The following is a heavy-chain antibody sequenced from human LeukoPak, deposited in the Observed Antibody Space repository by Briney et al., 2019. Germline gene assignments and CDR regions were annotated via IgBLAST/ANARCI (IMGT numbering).Heavy chain of an antibody. V-gene: IGHV4-59*01. D-gene: IGHD6-13*01. CDR2: IYYSGST. J-gene: IGHJ5*02. Sequence: SETQSLTCTVSGVSISSYYWSWIRQPPGKGLELIGYIYYSGSTNYNPSLKSRVTISVDTSKNQLSLKLSSVTAADTAVYYCARFSVAAAGTGWFDPWGQGTPVTVSA. CDR1: GVSISSYY. CDR3: ARFSVAAAGTGWFDP.